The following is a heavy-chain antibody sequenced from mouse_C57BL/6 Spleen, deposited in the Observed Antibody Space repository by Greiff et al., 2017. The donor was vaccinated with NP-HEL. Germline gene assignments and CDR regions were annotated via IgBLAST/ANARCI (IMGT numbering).Heavy chain of an antibody. D-gene: IGHD2-4*01. CDR2: IDPNSGGT. CDR3: ARRGIYYDYDVAYYAMDY. J-gene: IGHJ4*01. V-gene: IGHV1-72*01. Sequence: QVQLQQPGAELVKPGASVKLSCKASGYTFTSYWMHWVKQRPGRGLEWIGRIDPNSGGTKYDEKFKSKATLTVDKPSSTAYMQLSSLTSEDSAVYYCARRGIYYDYDVAYYAMDYWGQGTSVTVSS. CDR1: GYTFTSYW.